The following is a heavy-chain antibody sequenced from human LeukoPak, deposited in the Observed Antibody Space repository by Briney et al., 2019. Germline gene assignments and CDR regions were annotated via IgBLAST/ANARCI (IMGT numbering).Heavy chain of an antibody. J-gene: IGHJ6*02. CDR3: ARESTAMVTYYYYYGMDV. CDR2: ISAYNGNT. CDR1: GYTFTSYG. V-gene: IGHV1-18*01. Sequence: ASVKVSCKASGYTFTSYGIIWVRQAPGQGLEWMGWISAYNGNTNYAQKLQGRVTMTTDTSTSTAYMELRSLRSEDTAVYYCARESTAMVTYYYYYGMDVWGQGTTVTASS. D-gene: IGHD5-18*01.